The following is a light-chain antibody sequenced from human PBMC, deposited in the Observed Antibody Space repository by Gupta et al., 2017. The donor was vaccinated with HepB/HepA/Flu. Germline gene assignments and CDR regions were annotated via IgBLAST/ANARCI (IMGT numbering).Light chain of an antibody. V-gene: IGKV3-15*01. CDR3: QQEHNWPGT. CDR1: QSVSSA. CDR2: GTS. Sequence: EILMTQSPATLSLSPGEGATLSCRASQSVSSALAWYQHKPNQPPRLLISGTSTRAPGIPARFRGSGSGTEFTLTISSLQSEDFAVYYCQQEHNWPGTFGQGTMVEIK. J-gene: IGKJ1*01.